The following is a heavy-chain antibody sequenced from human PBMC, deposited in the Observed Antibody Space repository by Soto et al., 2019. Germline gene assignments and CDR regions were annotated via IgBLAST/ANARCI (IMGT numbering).Heavy chain of an antibody. J-gene: IGHJ1*01. CDR1: GFTFSNYG. CDR3: VRDFSAQPGQH. V-gene: IGHV3-7*04. CDR2: IKQDGSEK. D-gene: IGHD6-6*01. Sequence: GGSLRLSCAASGFTFSNYGMSWVRQAPGKGLEWVAKIKQDGSEKYYVDSVKGRFTISRDNAKDSQYLQMSSLRVEDTAVYYCVRDFSAQPGQHSGQGTLLTVSS.